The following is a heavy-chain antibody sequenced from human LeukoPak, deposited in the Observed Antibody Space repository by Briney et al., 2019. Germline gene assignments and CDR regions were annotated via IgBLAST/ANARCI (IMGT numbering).Heavy chain of an antibody. CDR3: ARLGAATRRFDY. CDR2: INAGNGNT. V-gene: IGHV1-3*01. Sequence: ASVKVSCKASGYTFTSYAMHWVRQAPGQRLEWMGWINAGNGNTKYSQKFRGRVTITRDTSASTAYMELSSLRSEDTAVYYCARLGAATRRFDYWGQGTLVTVSS. D-gene: IGHD2-15*01. CDR1: GYTFTSYA. J-gene: IGHJ4*02.